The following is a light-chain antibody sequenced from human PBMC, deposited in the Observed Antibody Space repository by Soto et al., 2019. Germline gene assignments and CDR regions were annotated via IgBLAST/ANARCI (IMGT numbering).Light chain of an antibody. CDR1: QSISSW. CDR2: KAS. J-gene: IGKJ1*01. Sequence: DIQRTQSPSILSASVGDRVTITCRASQSISSWLAWYQKKPGKAPKILIYKASSLESGVPSRFSGSGSGTEFNLTISRLQTDDFATYECQQYNSYSWTVGQGTKGDIK. V-gene: IGKV1-5*03. CDR3: QQYNSYSWT.